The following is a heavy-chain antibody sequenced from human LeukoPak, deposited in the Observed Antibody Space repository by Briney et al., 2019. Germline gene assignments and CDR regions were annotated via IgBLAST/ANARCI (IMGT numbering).Heavy chain of an antibody. CDR3: TTGSSWFTPIDY. Sequence: GRSLRLSCAASGFTFSSYGMHWVRQAPGKGLEWVAVISYDGSNKYYADSVKGRFTISRDNSKNTLYLQMNSLKTEDTAVYYCTTGSSWFTPIDYWGQGTLVTVSS. D-gene: IGHD6-13*01. J-gene: IGHJ4*02. V-gene: IGHV3-30*03. CDR1: GFTFSSYG. CDR2: ISYDGSNK.